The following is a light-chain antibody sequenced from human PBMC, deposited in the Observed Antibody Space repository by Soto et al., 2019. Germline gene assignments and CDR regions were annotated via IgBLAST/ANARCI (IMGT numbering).Light chain of an antibody. CDR2: DAS. Sequence: EIVLTQSPATLSLSPGERATLSCRASQSVSSYLAWYQHKPGQPPRVLIYDASKRATGIPARFSGSGSGTDFTLTISSLEPEDSAVYYCQQRSDWPFTFGGGTRVEIK. V-gene: IGKV3-11*01. CDR3: QQRSDWPFT. J-gene: IGKJ4*01. CDR1: QSVSSY.